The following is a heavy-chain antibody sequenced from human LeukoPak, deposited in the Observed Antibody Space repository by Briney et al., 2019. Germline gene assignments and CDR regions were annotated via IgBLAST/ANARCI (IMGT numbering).Heavy chain of an antibody. CDR3: ARDDVAAVFDP. CDR2: IYYSGST. Sequence: PSETLSLTCTVSGGSISSGDYYWSWIRQPPGKGPEWIGYIYYSGSTYYNPSLKSRVTISVDTSKNQFSLKLSSVTAADTAVYYCARDDVAAVFDPWGQGTLVTVSS. V-gene: IGHV4-30-4*01. D-gene: IGHD6-13*01. J-gene: IGHJ5*02. CDR1: GGSISSGDYY.